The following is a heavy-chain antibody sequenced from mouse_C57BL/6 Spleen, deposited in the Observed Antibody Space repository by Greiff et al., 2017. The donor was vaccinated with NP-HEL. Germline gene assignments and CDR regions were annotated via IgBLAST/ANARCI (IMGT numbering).Heavy chain of an antibody. J-gene: IGHJ1*03. CDR1: GFTFSSYA. D-gene: IGHD4-1*01. CDR2: ISDGGSYT. CDR3: ARDRRTGTFWDFDV. V-gene: IGHV5-4*01. Sequence: DVQLVESGGGLVKPGGSLKLSCAASGFTFSSYAMSWVRQTPEKRLEWVATISDGGSYTYYPDNVKGRFTISRDNAKNNLYLQMSHLKSEDTAMYYCARDRRTGTFWDFDVWGTGTTVTVSS.